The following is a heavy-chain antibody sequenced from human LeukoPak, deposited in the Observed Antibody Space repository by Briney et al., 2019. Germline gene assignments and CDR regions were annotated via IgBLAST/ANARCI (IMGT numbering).Heavy chain of an antibody. V-gene: IGHV5-51*01. CDR2: IYPADSDT. Sequence: GESLKISCKGSGYTFTSHWTAWVRQMPGKGLEWMGIIYPADSDTRYSPSFQGQVTISADKSIGTAYLQWNSLKASDSAMYYCARGEPLDHWGQGTLVTVSS. CDR3: ARGEPLDH. J-gene: IGHJ4*02. CDR1: GYTFTSHW. D-gene: IGHD3-16*01.